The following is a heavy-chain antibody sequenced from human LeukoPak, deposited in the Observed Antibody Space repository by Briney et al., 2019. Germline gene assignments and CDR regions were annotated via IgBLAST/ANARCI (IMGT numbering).Heavy chain of an antibody. V-gene: IGHV1-2*02. Sequence: ASVKVSCKASGYTFTVYYIHWVRQAPGQGLGWMGWINPISGGTNYAEKFQGRVTTTRDTSINTAYMEVTRLTSDDTAVYYCAREDGSFDYWGQGTLVIVSS. J-gene: IGHJ4*02. CDR2: INPISGGT. CDR1: GYTFTVYY. D-gene: IGHD5-24*01. CDR3: AREDGSFDY.